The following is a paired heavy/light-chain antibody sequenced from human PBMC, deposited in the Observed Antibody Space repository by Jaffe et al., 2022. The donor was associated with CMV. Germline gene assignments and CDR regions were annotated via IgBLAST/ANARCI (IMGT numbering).Light chain of an antibody. CDR3: GTWDSSLSAV. J-gene: IGLJ2*01. Sequence: QSVLTQPPSVSAAPGQKVTISCSGSSSNIGNNYVSWYQHLPGTAPKLLIYDNNKRPSGIPDRFSGSKSGTSATLGITGLQTGDEADYYCGTWDSSLSAVFGGGTKLTVL. CDR1: SSNIGNNY. CDR2: DNN. V-gene: IGLV1-51*01.
Heavy chain of an antibody. V-gene: IGHV1-3*01. CDR1: GYTFTSYA. CDR3: ARGAYDILTEIIGDY. D-gene: IGHD3-9*01. CDR2: INADNDNT. J-gene: IGHJ4*02. Sequence: QVQLVQSGAEVKKPGASVKVSCKASGYTFTSYAMHWVRQAPGQRLEWMGWINADNDNTKYSQKFQGRVTITRDTSASIAYMELSRLRSEDTAVYYCARGAYDILTEIIGDYWGQGTLVTVSS.